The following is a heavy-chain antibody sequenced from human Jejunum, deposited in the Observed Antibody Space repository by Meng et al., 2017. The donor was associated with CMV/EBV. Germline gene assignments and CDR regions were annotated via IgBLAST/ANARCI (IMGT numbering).Heavy chain of an antibody. CDR1: FTFNDYA. J-gene: IGHJ4*02. Sequence: FTFNDYAMHWVRQVPGKGLEWVSGISWNSGSIRYAGSVKGRFTVSRDNAKNSLYLQMNSLRPEDTALYYCAKDMSRGVTGTTTFDYWGQGTLVTVSS. CDR2: ISWNSGSI. V-gene: IGHV3-9*01. D-gene: IGHD1-7*01. CDR3: AKDMSRGVTGTTTFDY.